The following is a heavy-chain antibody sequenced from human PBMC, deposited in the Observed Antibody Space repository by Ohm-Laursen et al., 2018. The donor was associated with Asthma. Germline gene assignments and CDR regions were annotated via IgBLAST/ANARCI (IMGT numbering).Heavy chain of an antibody. D-gene: IGHD1-26*01. CDR1: GFTFGDYA. V-gene: IGHV3-49*03. CDR3: TRGIVGAIYYYYGMDV. J-gene: IGHJ6*02. CDR2: IRSKAYGGTT. Sequence: SLRLPCTAPGFTFGDYAMSWFRQAPGKGLEWVGFIRSKAYGGTTEYAASVKGRFTISRDDSKSIAYLQMNSLKTEDTAVYYCTRGIVGAIYYYYGMDVWGQGTTVTVSS.